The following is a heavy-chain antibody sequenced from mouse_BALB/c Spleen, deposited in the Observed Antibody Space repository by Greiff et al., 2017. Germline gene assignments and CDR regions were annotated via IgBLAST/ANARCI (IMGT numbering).Heavy chain of an antibody. CDR3: ARGYDDEFAY. V-gene: IGHV5-9-4*01. Sequence: EVQLVESGGGLVQPGGSLKLSCAASGFTFSSYAMSWVRQSPEKRLEWVAEISSGGSYTYYPDTVTGRFTISRDNAKNTLYLEMSSLRSEDTAMYYCARGYDDEFAYWGQGTLVTVSA. D-gene: IGHD2-14*01. J-gene: IGHJ3*01. CDR1: GFTFSSYA. CDR2: ISSGGSYT.